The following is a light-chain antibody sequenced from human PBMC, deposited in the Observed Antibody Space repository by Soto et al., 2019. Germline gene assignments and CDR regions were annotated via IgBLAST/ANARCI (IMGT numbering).Light chain of an antibody. CDR3: SSYTSSSTLNYV. CDR2: DVS. V-gene: IGLV2-14*01. J-gene: IGLJ1*01. Sequence: QSVLTQPASVSGSPGQSITISCTGTSSDVGGYNYVSWYQQHPGKAPKLMIYDVSNRPSGVSNRFSGSKSGNTDSLTISGLQAEDEADYYCSSYTSSSTLNYVFGTGTKLTVL. CDR1: SSDVGGYNY.